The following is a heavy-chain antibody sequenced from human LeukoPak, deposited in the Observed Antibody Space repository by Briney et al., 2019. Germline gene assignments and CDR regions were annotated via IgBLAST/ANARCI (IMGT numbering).Heavy chain of an antibody. CDR2: ICYIGST. Sequence: PSETLSLTCTVSGGSISSSSYYWGWIRQPPGKGLEWIGRICYIGSTYCSPSLKSRVTMSVDTSKTQFSLRLTSVTATDTAVYYCARAVGSSESNWFDPWGQGTLATVSS. CDR3: ARAVGSSESNWFDP. D-gene: IGHD1-26*01. J-gene: IGHJ5*02. V-gene: IGHV4-39*01. CDR1: GGSISSSSYY.